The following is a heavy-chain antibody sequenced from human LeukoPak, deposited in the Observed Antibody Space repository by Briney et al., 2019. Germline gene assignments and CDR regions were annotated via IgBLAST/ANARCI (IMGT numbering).Heavy chain of an antibody. D-gene: IGHD6-19*01. V-gene: IGHV3-30*18. CDR1: GFTFSSYG. CDR3: AKLGPGWYHFDY. J-gene: IGHJ4*02. Sequence: GGSLRLSCAASGFTFSSYGMHWVRQAPGKGLEWVAVISYDGSNKYYADSVKGRFTISRVNSKNTLYLQMNSLRAEDTAVYYCAKLGPGWYHFDYWGQGTLVTVSS. CDR2: ISYDGSNK.